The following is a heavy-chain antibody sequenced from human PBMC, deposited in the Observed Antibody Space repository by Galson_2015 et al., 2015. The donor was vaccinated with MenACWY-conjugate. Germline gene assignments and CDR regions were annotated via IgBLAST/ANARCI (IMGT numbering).Heavy chain of an antibody. CDR3: ARWNFDAYGMDV. J-gene: IGHJ6*02. D-gene: IGHD1-7*01. Sequence: SEPLSLTCPVSVGSISGSYWSWIRQPPGKGLEWIGYIYYSGSTNYNPSLKSRVTISVDTSTNQFSLKLTSVTAADTAVYYWARWNFDAYGMDVWGQGTTVTVSS. CDR1: VGSISGSY. CDR2: IYYSGST. V-gene: IGHV4-59*08.